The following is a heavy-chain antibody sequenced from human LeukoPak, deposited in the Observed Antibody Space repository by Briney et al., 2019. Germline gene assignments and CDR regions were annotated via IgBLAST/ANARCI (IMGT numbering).Heavy chain of an antibody. Sequence: SETLSLTCAVYGGSFSGYYWSWIRQPPRKGLEWIGEINHSGSTNYNPSLKSRVTISVDTSKNQFSLKLSSVTAADTAVYYCARDGVRGSFDYWGQGTLVTVSS. CDR3: ARDGVRGSFDY. CDR1: GGSFSGYY. J-gene: IGHJ4*02. CDR2: INHSGST. V-gene: IGHV4-34*01. D-gene: IGHD3-10*01.